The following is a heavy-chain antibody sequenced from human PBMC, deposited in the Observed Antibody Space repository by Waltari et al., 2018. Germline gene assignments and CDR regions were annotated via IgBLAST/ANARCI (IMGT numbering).Heavy chain of an antibody. CDR3: AREGGGNSFDY. J-gene: IGHJ4*02. V-gene: IGHV1-69*05. CDR2: IIPIFGTA. D-gene: IGHD2-15*01. CDR1: GGTFSSYA. Sequence: QVQRVQSGAEVKKPGSSVKVPCKASGGTFSSYAISWVRQAPGQGLEWMGGIIPIFGTANYAQKFQGRVTITTDESTSTAYMGLSSLRSEDTAVYYCAREGGGNSFDYWGQGTLVTVSS.